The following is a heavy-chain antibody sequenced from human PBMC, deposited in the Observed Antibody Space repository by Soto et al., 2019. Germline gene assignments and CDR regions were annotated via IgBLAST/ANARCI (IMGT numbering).Heavy chain of an antibody. CDR3: ARYGDYSWYFDL. CDR2: ISSGSATI. CDR1: GFTFSNYF. J-gene: IGHJ2*01. V-gene: IGHV3-48*01. Sequence: EVQLVESGGGLVQPGGSLRLSCAASGFTFSNYFMNWVRQAPGKGREWVSFISSGSATIYYADSVMGRFTISRDNAKSALFLHMNSLRAEDTAVYYCARYGDYSWYFDLWGRGTLVTVSS. D-gene: IGHD4-17*01.